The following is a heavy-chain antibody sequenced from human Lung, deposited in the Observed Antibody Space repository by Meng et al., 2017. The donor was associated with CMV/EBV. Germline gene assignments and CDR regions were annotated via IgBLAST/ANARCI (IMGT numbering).Heavy chain of an antibody. Sequence: GESLKISCKVSGYMFNIYWIGWVRQKPGKGLEWMGIIYPGDSDVRYSPSFQGQVTISADKSTNTAYLQWSGLRTSDTAMYYCARQDWTYGHRAYYFEYWGQGTXVTFVS. CDR3: ARQDWTYGHRAYYFEY. V-gene: IGHV5-51*01. J-gene: IGHJ4*02. CDR2: IYPGDSDV. CDR1: GYMFNIYW. D-gene: IGHD3/OR15-3a*01.